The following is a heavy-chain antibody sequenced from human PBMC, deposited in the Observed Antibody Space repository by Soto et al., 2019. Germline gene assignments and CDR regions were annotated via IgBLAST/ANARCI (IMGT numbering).Heavy chain of an antibody. CDR2: IIPILGIA. CDR1: GGGFSSYT. V-gene: IGHV1-69*02. D-gene: IGHD2-15*01. J-gene: IGHJ6*03. Sequence: SVTVSWKAAGGGFSSYTISWVRQAPGQGLEWMGRIIPILGIANYAQKFQGRVTITADKSTSTAYMELSSLRSEDTAVYYCALGYCSGGSCYRPDPYYYYYMDVWGKGTTVTVSS. CDR3: ALGYCSGGSCYRPDPYYYYYMDV.